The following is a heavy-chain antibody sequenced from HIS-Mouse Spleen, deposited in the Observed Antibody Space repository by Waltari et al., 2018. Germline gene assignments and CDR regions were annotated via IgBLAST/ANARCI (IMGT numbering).Heavy chain of an antibody. D-gene: IGHD1-26*01. V-gene: IGHV3-9*01. CDR3: AKDKVGATWDAFDI. Sequence: EVQLVESGGGLVQPGRSLRLSCAASGFTFDDYAMHWVRQAPGKGLEWVSGLRWNSGSIGYADSVKGRFTISRDNAKNSLYLQMNSLRAEDTALYYCAKDKVGATWDAFDIWGQGTMVTVSS. CDR1: GFTFDDYA. CDR2: LRWNSGSI. J-gene: IGHJ3*02.